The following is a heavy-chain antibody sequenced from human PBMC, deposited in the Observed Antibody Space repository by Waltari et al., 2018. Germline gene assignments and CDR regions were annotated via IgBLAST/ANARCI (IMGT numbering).Heavy chain of an antibody. J-gene: IGHJ4*02. V-gene: IGHV3-30*18. CDR2: ISYDGSNK. Sequence: QVQLVESGGGVVQPGRSLRLSCAASGFTFRSYGMPWVRQAPGKGLDWVAVISYDGSNKYYADSVKGRFTISRDNSKNTLSLQMNSLRAEDTAVYYCAKENYYDRSGYSNPLDYWGQGTLVTVSS. CDR1: GFTFRSYG. D-gene: IGHD3-22*01. CDR3: AKENYYDRSGYSNPLDY.